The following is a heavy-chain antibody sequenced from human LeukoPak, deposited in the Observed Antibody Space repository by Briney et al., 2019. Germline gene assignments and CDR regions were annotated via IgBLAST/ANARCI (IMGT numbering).Heavy chain of an antibody. V-gene: IGHV3-30*02. CDR1: GFTFSRLG. CDR3: AKEGDEFRGYLDV. Sequence: GSLRLSCATSGFTFSRLGMQWVRQAPGKGLEWVAVIHNDGTMGQYADSVKGRFTISKDFSRNTLHLQIHSLRDDDTAVYYCAKEGDEFRGYLDVWGKGTTVIVSS. CDR2: IHNDGTMG. D-gene: IGHD5-12*01. J-gene: IGHJ6*04.